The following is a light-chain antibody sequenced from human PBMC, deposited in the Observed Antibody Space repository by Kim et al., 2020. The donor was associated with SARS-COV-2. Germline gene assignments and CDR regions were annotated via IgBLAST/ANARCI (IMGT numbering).Light chain of an antibody. J-gene: IGKJ1*01. CDR1: QGIRNY. Sequence: ASGGDRVTITCRASQGIRNYLAWYQQKPGEVPKLLIYAAATLQSGVPSRFSGSGSGTDFILTISSLQPEDVATYYCQKYNSALWTFGQGTKVDIK. CDR3: QKYNSALWT. CDR2: AAA. V-gene: IGKV1-27*01.